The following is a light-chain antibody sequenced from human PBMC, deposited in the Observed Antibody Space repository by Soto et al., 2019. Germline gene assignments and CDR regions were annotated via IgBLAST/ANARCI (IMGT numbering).Light chain of an antibody. V-gene: IGKV1-12*01. J-gene: IGKJ4*01. CDR1: QDISSW. CDR3: QQADSFPLT. Sequence: DIQMPQSPSSVSASVEDRVTITCRASQDISSWLAWYQQKTGKAPKLLIYAASSLQGGVPSRFSGSGSGTDFTLAISSLQPEDFATYYCQQADSFPLTFGGGTKVEIK. CDR2: AAS.